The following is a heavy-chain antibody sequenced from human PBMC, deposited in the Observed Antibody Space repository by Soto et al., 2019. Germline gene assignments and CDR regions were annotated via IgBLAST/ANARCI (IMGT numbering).Heavy chain of an antibody. Sequence: VKVSCKASGYTFTSYDINWVRQATGQGLEWMGWMNPNSGNTGYAQKFQGRVTMTRNTSISTAYMELSSLRSEDTAVYYCARMTTAGYYYYYYGMDVWGQGTTVTVSS. CDR2: MNPNSGNT. D-gene: IGHD4-17*01. CDR3: ARMTTAGYYYYYYGMDV. V-gene: IGHV1-8*01. CDR1: GYTFTSYD. J-gene: IGHJ6*02.